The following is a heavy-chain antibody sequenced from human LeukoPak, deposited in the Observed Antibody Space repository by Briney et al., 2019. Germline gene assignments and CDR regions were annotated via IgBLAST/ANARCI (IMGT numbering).Heavy chain of an antibody. J-gene: IGHJ5*02. CDR3: ASLTTVTSPGDWFDP. CDR2: IIPILGIA. CDR1: GGTFSSYA. V-gene: IGHV1-69*04. D-gene: IGHD4-17*01. Sequence: ASVKVSCKASGGTFSSYAISWVRQAPGQGLEWMGRIIPILGIANYAQKFQGRVMITADKSTSTAYMELSSLRSEDTAVYYCASLTTVTSPGDWFDPWGQGTLVTVSS.